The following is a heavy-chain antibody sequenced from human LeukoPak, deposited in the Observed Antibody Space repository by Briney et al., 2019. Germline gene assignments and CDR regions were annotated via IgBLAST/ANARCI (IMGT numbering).Heavy chain of an antibody. CDR1: GYTFTSYG. Sequence: GASVKVSCKASGYTFTSYGISWVRQAPGQGLEWMGWISAYNGNTNYAQKLQGRVTITTDESTTTAYMEVSSLTSEDTAVYYCAGETLAPSGVKYFHHWGQGTLVTVSS. CDR3: AGETLAPSGVKYFHH. D-gene: IGHD6-13*01. J-gene: IGHJ1*01. CDR2: ISAYNGNT. V-gene: IGHV1-18*01.